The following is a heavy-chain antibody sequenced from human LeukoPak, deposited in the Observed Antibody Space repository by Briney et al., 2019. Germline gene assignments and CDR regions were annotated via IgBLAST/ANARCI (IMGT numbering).Heavy chain of an antibody. J-gene: IGHJ4*02. D-gene: IGHD6-19*01. Sequence: PGGSLRLSCAASGFTFSSYTMNWVRQAPGKGLEWVSYISSSSNSIFYADSVKGRFTVSRDNAKNSLYLQMNSLRAEDTAVYSCAKDPGAVAGTGLVWGQGTLVTVSS. CDR3: AKDPGAVAGTGLV. CDR1: GFTFSSYT. CDR2: ISSSSNSI. V-gene: IGHV3-48*01.